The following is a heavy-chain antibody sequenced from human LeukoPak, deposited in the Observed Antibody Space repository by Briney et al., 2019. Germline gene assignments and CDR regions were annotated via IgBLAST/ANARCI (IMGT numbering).Heavy chain of an antibody. J-gene: IGHJ4*02. CDR3: ARRQDDSPLGY. V-gene: IGHV3-53*01. Sequence: PGGSLRLSCAASGFTFSSYTMNWVRQAPGKGLEWVSVIYSSGSTYYADSVKGRFTISRDTSENTVYLQMNSLRADDTAVYYCARRQDDSPLGYWGQGTLVTVSS. CDR1: GFTFSSYT. D-gene: IGHD3-9*01. CDR2: IYSSGST.